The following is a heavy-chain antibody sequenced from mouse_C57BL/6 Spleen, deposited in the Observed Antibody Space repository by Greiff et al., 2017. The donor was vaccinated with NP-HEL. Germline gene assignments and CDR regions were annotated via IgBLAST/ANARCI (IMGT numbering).Heavy chain of an antibody. V-gene: IGHV1-69*01. CDR3: ARGHYGSSPSLSMDY. D-gene: IGHD1-1*01. J-gene: IGHJ4*01. CDR2: IDPSDSYT. Sequence: QVQLQQSGAELVMPGASVKLSCKASGYTFTSYWMHWVKQRPGQGLEWIGEIDPSDSYTNYNQKFKGKSTLTVDKSSSTAYMQLSSLTSEDSAVYYCARGHYGSSPSLSMDYWGQGTSVTVSS. CDR1: GYTFTSYW.